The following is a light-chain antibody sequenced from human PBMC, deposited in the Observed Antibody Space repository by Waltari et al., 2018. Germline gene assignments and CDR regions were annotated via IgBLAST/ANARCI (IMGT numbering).Light chain of an antibody. V-gene: IGKV1-39*01. J-gene: IGKJ1*01. CDR1: QTISSY. CDR3: QQSYSMPRT. Sequence: DIQMTQSPSSLSASVGDRVTITCRASQTISSYLNLYQQKLGKAPKLRIYAASSLQSGVPSRFSGSGSGTDFTLTISSLQFEDLATYYCQQSYSMPRTFGQGTKVEIK. CDR2: AAS.